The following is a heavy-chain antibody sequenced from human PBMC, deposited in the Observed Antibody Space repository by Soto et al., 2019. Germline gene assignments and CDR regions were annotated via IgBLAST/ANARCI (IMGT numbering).Heavy chain of an antibody. CDR3: AKDRRDGEYNSVYDF. V-gene: IGHV3-30*18. CDR1: GFTLSDYG. J-gene: IGHJ4*02. CDR2: ISHDGTTK. Sequence: QVQLVESGGGVVQPGRSLRLSCAASGFTLSDYGMHWVRQAPGKGLEWVAMISHDGTTKYWADSEKGRFTIYRDNSKNALYLQMNSLRAEDTAVYYCAKDRRDGEYNSVYDFWGQGALVTVSS. D-gene: IGHD1-1*01.